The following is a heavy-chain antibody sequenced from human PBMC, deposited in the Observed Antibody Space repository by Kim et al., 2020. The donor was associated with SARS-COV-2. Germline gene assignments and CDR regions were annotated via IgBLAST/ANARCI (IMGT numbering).Heavy chain of an antibody. CDR2: IKQDGSEK. CDR1: GFTLSTYW. V-gene: IGHV3-7*01. Sequence: GGSLRLSCAASGFTLSTYWMSWVRQAPGRGLEWVANIKQDGSEKYYGDFVKGRFTISRDKIKSLLYLQMNSLRANDTAVYYGARGRNSDKKRWHAFEVWG. D-gene: IGHD4-17*01. CDR3: ARGRNSDKKRWHAFEV. J-gene: IGHJ3*01.